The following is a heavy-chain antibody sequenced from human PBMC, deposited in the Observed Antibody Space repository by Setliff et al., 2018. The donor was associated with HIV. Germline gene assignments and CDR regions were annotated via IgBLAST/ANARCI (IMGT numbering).Heavy chain of an antibody. Sequence: GASVKVSCKASGGTFDSHAISWVRQAPGQGFEWMGGIIHILGIRNYAQKFQGRVIITTDESTGTAYMELSSLKDDDTAIYYCARPAPLLGTSPANNAFDIWGQGTTVTRLL. D-gene: IGHD3-10*01. V-gene: IGHV1-69*10. CDR1: GGTFDSHA. CDR3: ARPAPLLGTSPANNAFDI. J-gene: IGHJ3*02. CDR2: IIHILGIR.